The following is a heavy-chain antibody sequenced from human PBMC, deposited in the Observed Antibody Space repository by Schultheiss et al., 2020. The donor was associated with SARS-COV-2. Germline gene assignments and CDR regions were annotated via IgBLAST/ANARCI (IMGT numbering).Heavy chain of an antibody. Sequence: ASVKVSCKASGYTFTGYYMHWVRQAPGQGLEWMGWINPNSGGTNYAQKFQGRVTMTRNTSISTAYMELSSLRSEDTAVYYCAREYYYDSSRIDYWGQGTLVTVSS. J-gene: IGHJ4*02. CDR3: AREYYYDSSRIDY. D-gene: IGHD3-22*01. V-gene: IGHV1-2*02. CDR2: INPNSGGT. CDR1: GYTFTGYY.